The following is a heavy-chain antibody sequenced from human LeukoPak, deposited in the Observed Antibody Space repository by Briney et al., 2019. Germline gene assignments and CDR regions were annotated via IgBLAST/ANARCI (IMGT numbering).Heavy chain of an antibody. Sequence: GGSLRLSCAASGFTFDDYAVHWVRQAPGKGLEWVSSISSSSSYIYYADSVKGRFTISRDNAKNSLYLQMNSLRAEDTAVYYCARVGRYSSSWTGAFDIWGQGTMVTVSS. D-gene: IGHD6-13*01. J-gene: IGHJ3*02. CDR1: GFTFDDYA. CDR3: ARVGRYSSSWTGAFDI. V-gene: IGHV3-21*01. CDR2: ISSSSSYI.